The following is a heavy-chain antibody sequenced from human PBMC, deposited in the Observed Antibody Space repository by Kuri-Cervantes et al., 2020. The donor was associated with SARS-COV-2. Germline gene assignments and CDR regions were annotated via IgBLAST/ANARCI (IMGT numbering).Heavy chain of an antibody. Sequence: GSLRLSCNVSGGSITNYYWTWIRRPAGKGLEWIGRIYNIDNTRYNPSLRSRATMSMDTSKNQFSLKLSSVTAADTAVYYCARRGGSGYDQYYYYMDVWGKGTTVTVSS. V-gene: IGHV4-4*07. CDR3: ARRGGSGYDQYYYYMDV. D-gene: IGHD5-12*01. CDR2: IYNIDNT. J-gene: IGHJ6*03. CDR1: GGSITNYY.